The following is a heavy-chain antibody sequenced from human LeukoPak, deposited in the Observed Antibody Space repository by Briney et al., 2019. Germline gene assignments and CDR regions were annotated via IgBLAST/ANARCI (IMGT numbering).Heavy chain of an antibody. CDR3: ARDLDYGDYAS. CDR2: ISSSGSTI. D-gene: IGHD4-17*01. V-gene: IGHV3-48*01. CDR1: GFTFSSRDW. Sequence: PGGSLRLSCVASGFTFSSRDWMTWVRQAPGKGLEWVSYISSSGSTIYYADSVKGRFTISRDNSKNTLYLQMNSLRAEDTAVYYCARDLDYGDYASWGQGTMVTVSS. J-gene: IGHJ3*01.